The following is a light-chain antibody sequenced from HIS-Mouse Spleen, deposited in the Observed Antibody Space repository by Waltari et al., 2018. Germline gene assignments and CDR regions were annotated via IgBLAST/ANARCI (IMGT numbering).Light chain of an antibody. CDR1: QSVLYSSNNKNY. J-gene: IGKJ2*01. CDR3: QQYYSTPYT. V-gene: IGKV4-1*01. Sequence: DIVMTQSPDSLAVSLGERATIHCKSSQSVLYSSNNKNYLAWYQQKPGQPPKLLIYWASTRKSGVPDRCGGSESGTDFTLTISRLQAEDVAVYYCQQYYSTPYTFGQGTKLEIK. CDR2: WAS.